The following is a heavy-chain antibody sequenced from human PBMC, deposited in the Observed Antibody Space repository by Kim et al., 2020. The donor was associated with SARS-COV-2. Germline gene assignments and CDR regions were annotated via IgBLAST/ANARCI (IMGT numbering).Heavy chain of an antibody. Sequence: GGSLRLSCAASGFTFSSYAMSWVRQAPGKGLEWVSAISGSGGSTYYADSVKGRFTISRDNSKNTLYLQMNSLRAEDTAVYYCAKVKYNWNQGSYYFDYWGQGTLVTVSS. CDR3: AKVKYNWNQGSYYFDY. V-gene: IGHV3-23*01. J-gene: IGHJ4*02. D-gene: IGHD1-20*01. CDR2: ISGSGGST. CDR1: GFTFSSYA.